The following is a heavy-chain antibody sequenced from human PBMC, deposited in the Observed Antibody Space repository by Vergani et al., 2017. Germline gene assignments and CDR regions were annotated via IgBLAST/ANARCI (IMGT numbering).Heavy chain of an antibody. V-gene: IGHV3-23*01. CDR3: AKERIMITFGGVIAN. D-gene: IGHD3-16*02. J-gene: IGHJ4*02. CDR1: GFTFSSYA. Sequence: EVQLLESGGGLVQPGGSLRLSCAASGFTFSSYAMSWVRQAPGKGLEWVSAISGSGGSTYYADSVKGRFTISSDKSKNTLYLQMNSLRAEDTAVYYCAKERIMITFGGVIANWGQGTLVTVSS. CDR2: ISGSGGST.